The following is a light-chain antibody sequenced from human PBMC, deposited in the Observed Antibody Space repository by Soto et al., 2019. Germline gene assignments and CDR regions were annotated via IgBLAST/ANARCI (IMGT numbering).Light chain of an antibody. CDR3: QHYGNSPALA. CDR2: GAS. CDR1: QNVRNNY. J-gene: IGKJ4*01. V-gene: IGKV3-20*01. Sequence: EIVLTQSPGTLSLSPGERATLSCRASQNVRNNYLAWYQRKPGQAPRLIFYGASSRTAGIPDRFSGSGSGTDFTLTISRLEPEDFAVYYCQHYGNSPALAFGGGTKVEIK.